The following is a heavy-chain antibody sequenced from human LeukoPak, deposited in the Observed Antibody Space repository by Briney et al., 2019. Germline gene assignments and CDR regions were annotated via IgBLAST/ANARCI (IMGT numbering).Heavy chain of an antibody. CDR1: GYTFTNYG. CDR3: ARDQSLVAYSSTWFDY. J-gene: IGHJ4*02. D-gene: IGHD6-13*01. Sequence: ASVKVSCKTSGYTFTNYGLSWVRQAPGQGLEWMGWISAYNGNTDYAQNLQGRVTLTTDASTTTAYMELRSLGSDDTAVYYCARDQSLVAYSSTWFDYWGQGTLVTVSS. CDR2: ISAYNGNT. V-gene: IGHV1-18*01.